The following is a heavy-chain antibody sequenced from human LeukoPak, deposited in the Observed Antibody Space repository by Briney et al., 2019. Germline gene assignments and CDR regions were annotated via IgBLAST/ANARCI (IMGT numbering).Heavy chain of an antibody. Sequence: GGSLRLSCAASGFIFRSYAMSWVRQAPGKGLEWVSAISGRGGSTYYADSVKGRFTISRDNSKNTLYLQMNSLRSEDTAVYYCARGIPGSSSWSSFDYWGQGTLVTVSS. CDR1: GFIFRSYA. V-gene: IGHV3-23*01. CDR2: ISGRGGST. CDR3: ARGIPGSSSWSSFDY. D-gene: IGHD6-13*01. J-gene: IGHJ4*02.